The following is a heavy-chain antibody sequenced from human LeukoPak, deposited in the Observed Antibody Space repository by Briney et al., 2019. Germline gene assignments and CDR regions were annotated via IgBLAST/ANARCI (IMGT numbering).Heavy chain of an antibody. CDR2: ISGSGGST. D-gene: IGHD2-15*01. J-gene: IGHJ3*02. V-gene: IGHV3-23*01. CDR3: AKETVVVVAATPDAFDI. CDR1: GFTFSSYA. Sequence: GGSLRLFCAASGFTFSSYAMSWVRQAPGKGLEWVSGISGSGGSTHYADSVKDRFTISRDNSKNTLYLQMNSLRAEDTAVYYCAKETVVVVAATPDAFDIWGQGTMVTVSS.